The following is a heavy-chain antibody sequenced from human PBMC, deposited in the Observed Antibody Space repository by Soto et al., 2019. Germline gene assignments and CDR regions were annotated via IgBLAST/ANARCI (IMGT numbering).Heavy chain of an antibody. Sequence: GGSLRLSCAASGFTLSSYAMHWVRQAPGKGLEWVAVISYDGSNKYYADSVKGRFTISRDNSKNTLYLQMNSLRAEDTAVYYCARGVPLAVAGSYYYYRMDVWGQGTTVTVSS. D-gene: IGHD6-13*01. J-gene: IGHJ6*02. V-gene: IGHV3-30-3*01. CDR2: ISYDGSNK. CDR3: ARGVPLAVAGSYYYYRMDV. CDR1: GFTLSSYA.